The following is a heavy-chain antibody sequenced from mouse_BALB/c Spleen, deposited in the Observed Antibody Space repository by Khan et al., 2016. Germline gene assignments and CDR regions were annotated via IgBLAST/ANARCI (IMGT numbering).Heavy chain of an antibody. CDR1: GYTFTSYW. V-gene: IGHV1-87*01. CDR2: IYPGDGDT. D-gene: IGHD1-1*01. Sequence: QVQLQQSGAELARPGASVKLSCKAAGYTFTSYWMQWVKQRPGQGLEWIGAIYPGDGDTRYTQKFKGKATLTADKSSSTVYMQLSRLASEDSAVYYCASYSGSSYDYFDSWGQGTTLTVSS. CDR3: ASYSGSSYDYFDS. J-gene: IGHJ2*01.